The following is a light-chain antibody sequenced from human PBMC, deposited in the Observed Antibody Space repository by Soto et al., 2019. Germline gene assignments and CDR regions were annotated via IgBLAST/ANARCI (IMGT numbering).Light chain of an antibody. V-gene: IGKV1-5*01. CDR1: QSISTW. CDR3: HQYSTYST. Sequence: DIQMTQSPSTLSASVGDRVPITCRASQSISTWLAWYQQKPGKAPKLLIYDASTLKSGGPSRFSGRGSGTEFTLTISSLQPDDFATYYCHQYSTYSTFGQGTKVDIK. J-gene: IGKJ1*01. CDR2: DAS.